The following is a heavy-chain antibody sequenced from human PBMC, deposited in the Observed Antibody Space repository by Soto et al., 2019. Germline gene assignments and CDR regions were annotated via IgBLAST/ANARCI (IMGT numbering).Heavy chain of an antibody. V-gene: IGHV1-18*01. CDR1: GYTFTSYG. Sequence: ASVKVSCKASGYTFTSYGISWVRQAPGQGLEWMGWISAYNGNTNYAQKLQGRVTMTTGTSTSTAYMELRSLRSDDTAVYYCARSDILTGYYISWFDPWGQGTLVTVSS. CDR2: ISAYNGNT. D-gene: IGHD3-9*01. J-gene: IGHJ5*02. CDR3: ARSDILTGYYISWFDP.